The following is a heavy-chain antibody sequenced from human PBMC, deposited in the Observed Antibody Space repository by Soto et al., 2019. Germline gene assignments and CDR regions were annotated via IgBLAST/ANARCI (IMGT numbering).Heavy chain of an antibody. V-gene: IGHV3-11*06. CDR2: CSNSGTFA. CDR1: GFTFSDYS. Sequence: GPLRLSCAASGFTFSDYSMSWISQAPGKGLVWISYCSNSGTFARYADSVKGRFSISRDNAKNSLYLQIDSLRGEDTAIYYCARSGDNYNLLDYWGQGTPVTVSS. D-gene: IGHD1-1*01. CDR3: ARSGDNYNLLDY. J-gene: IGHJ4*02.